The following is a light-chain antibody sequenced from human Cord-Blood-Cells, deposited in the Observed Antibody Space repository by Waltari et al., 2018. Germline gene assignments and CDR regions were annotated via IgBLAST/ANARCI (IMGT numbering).Light chain of an antibody. CDR3: CSYAGSSTLV. V-gene: IGLV2-23*01. Sequence: QSALTQPASVSGSPGQSITISCTGTSSDVGSYNLVSLYQQHPGKAPKLRVYEGSKRPTGVSKRFSVSKSGKTASLTSCGLQTEDEADYYCCSYAGSSTLVFGGGTKLTVL. J-gene: IGLJ2*01. CDR1: SSDVGSYNL. CDR2: EGS.